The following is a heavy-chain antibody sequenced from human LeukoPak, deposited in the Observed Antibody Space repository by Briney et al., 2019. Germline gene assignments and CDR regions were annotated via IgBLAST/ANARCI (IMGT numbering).Heavy chain of an antibody. CDR2: IYYSGST. CDR1: GGSISSGGYY. Sequence: SETLSLTCTVSGGSISSGGYYWSWIRQHPGKGLEWIGYIYYSGSTYHNPSLKSRVTISVDTSKNQFSLKLSSVTAADTAVYYCAREGVIAALFDYWGQGTLVTVSS. CDR3: AREGVIAALFDY. J-gene: IGHJ4*02. V-gene: IGHV4-31*03. D-gene: IGHD6-6*01.